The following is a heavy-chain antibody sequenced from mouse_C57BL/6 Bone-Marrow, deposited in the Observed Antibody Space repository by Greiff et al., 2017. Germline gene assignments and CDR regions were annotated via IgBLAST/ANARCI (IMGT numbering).Heavy chain of an antibody. CDR1: GYTFTSYG. CDR2: IYPSSGNT. D-gene: IGHD2-12*01. J-gene: IGHJ4*01. CDR3: ARDGAYDYAMDY. V-gene: IGHV1-81*01. Sequence: QVQLQQSGAELARPGASVKLSCKASGYTFTSYGISWVKQRPGQGLEWIGEIYPSSGNTYYNEKFKGKATLTADKSSSTAYMKLRSLTSEDSAVYFCARDGAYDYAMDYWGQGTSVTVSS.